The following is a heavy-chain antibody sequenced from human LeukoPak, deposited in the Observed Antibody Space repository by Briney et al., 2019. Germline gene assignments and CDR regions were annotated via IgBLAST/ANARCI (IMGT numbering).Heavy chain of an antibody. Sequence: ASVSLSCKASGYTFTGYYMHWVRQAPGQGLEWMGWINPNSGGTNYAQKFQGRVTMTRDTSISTAYMELSRLRSDDTAVYYCARGIPYYYGMDVWGQGTTVTVSS. CDR2: INPNSGGT. CDR3: ARGIPYYYGMDV. V-gene: IGHV1-2*02. J-gene: IGHJ6*02. CDR1: GYTFTGYY.